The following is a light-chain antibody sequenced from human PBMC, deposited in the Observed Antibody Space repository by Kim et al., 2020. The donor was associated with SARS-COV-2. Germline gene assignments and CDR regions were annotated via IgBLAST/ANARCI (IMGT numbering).Light chain of an antibody. V-gene: IGLV3-21*03. CDR1: NIGSKS. CDR3: QVWDSRSDHMI. CDR2: GDS. Sequence: SYELTQPPSGSAAPGKTARITCGGNNIGSKSVYWYQQRPGPAPVLVVYGDSDRPSGIPERFSASISPNTATLTISRVEAGDEADYYCQVWDSRSDHMIFGGGTQLTVL. J-gene: IGLJ2*01.